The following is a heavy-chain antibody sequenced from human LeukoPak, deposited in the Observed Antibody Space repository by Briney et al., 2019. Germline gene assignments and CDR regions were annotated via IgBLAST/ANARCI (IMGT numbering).Heavy chain of an antibody. Sequence: ASVNVSCKASGYTFTRYYMNWVRQAPGQGLEWMGIINPSGGSTSYAQKFQGRVTMTRDTSTSTVYMELSSLRSEDTAVYYCARATGYCSSTSCFLFDYWGQGTLVTVSS. D-gene: IGHD2-2*01. CDR1: GYTFTRYY. CDR3: ARATGYCSSTSCFLFDY. CDR2: INPSGGST. V-gene: IGHV1-46*01. J-gene: IGHJ4*02.